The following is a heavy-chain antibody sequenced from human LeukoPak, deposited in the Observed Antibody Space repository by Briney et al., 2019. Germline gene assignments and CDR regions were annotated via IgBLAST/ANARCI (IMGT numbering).Heavy chain of an antibody. CDR2: IEWDDEK. CDR1: GFSLTTNRMS. J-gene: IGHJ4*02. CDR3: ARLSYGSKSPLDY. D-gene: IGHD3-10*01. Sequence: SGPALVKLTQTLTLTCTFSGFSLTTNRMSVSWNRQPPGKALEWLALIEWDDEKYYSTSLKTRLTISKDTSKNQVVLTMTNMDPMDTATYYCARLSYGSKSPLDYWGQGTLVTVSS. V-gene: IGHV2-70*01.